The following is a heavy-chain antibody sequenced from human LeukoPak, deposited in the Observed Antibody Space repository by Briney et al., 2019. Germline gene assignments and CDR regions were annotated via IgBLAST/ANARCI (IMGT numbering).Heavy chain of an antibody. V-gene: IGHV1-2*02. CDR2: INPNSGGT. CDR1: GYTFTGYY. Sequence: ASVKVSCKASGYTFTGYYMHWVLQAPGQGLEWMGWINPNSGGTNYAQKFQGRVTMTRDTSISTAYMELSRLRSDDTAVYYRARFYYYYYGMDVWGQGTTVTISS. J-gene: IGHJ6*02. CDR3: ARFYYYYYGMDV.